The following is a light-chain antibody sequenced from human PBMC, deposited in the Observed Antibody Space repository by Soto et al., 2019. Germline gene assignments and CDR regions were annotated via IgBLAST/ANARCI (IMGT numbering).Light chain of an antibody. J-gene: IGKJ2*01. CDR2: AAS. CDR1: QGISSY. CDR3: QQLNNYPLT. Sequence: DIQLTQSPSFLSASVGDRVTITCRASQGISSYLAWYQQEPGKAPKLLIYAASTLQSGVPSSFSGSGSGTEFTLTISSLQPEDFATYYCQQLNNYPLTFGQGTKLEIK. V-gene: IGKV1-9*01.